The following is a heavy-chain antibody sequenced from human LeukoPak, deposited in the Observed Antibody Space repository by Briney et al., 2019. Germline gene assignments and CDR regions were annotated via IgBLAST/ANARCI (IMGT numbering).Heavy chain of an antibody. CDR3: AKEVRGVIMEGYFDY. Sequence: PGGSPRLSCAASGFTFSSYGMHWVRQAPGKGPEWVAVISNDGSKKYYADSAKGRFSISRDNSKNTLYLQMNSLRAEDTAVYYCAKEVRGVIMEGYFDYWGQGLLVTVSS. CDR1: GFTFSSYG. V-gene: IGHV3-30*18. J-gene: IGHJ4*02. CDR2: ISNDGSKK. D-gene: IGHD3-10*01.